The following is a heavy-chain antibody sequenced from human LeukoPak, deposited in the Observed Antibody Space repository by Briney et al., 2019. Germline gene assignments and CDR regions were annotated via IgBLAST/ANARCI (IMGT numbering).Heavy chain of an antibody. CDR3: ATETRDRNFDY. Sequence: GGSLRLSCAASGFTFSSYGMHWVRQAPGKGLGWVAIIWYDGSNEDYADSVKGRFTISRDNSKNTLYLQMNSLRAEDTAVYYCATETRDRNFDYWGQGTLVTVSS. CDR1: GFTFSSYG. CDR2: IWYDGSNE. V-gene: IGHV3-33*01. D-gene: IGHD2-15*01. J-gene: IGHJ4*02.